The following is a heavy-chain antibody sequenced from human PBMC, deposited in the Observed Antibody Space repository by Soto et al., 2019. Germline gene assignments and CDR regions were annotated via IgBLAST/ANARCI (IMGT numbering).Heavy chain of an antibody. Sequence: PGESLKISCKGSGYSFTSYWIGWVRQMPGKGLEWMGIIYPGDSDTRYSPSFQGQVTISADKSISTAYLQWSSLKASDTAMYYCARAGTAHHYHYYYGMDVWGQGTTVTVSS. CDR1: GYSFTSYW. D-gene: IGHD2-21*02. V-gene: IGHV5-51*01. CDR2: IYPGDSDT. CDR3: ARAGTAHHYHYYYGMDV. J-gene: IGHJ6*02.